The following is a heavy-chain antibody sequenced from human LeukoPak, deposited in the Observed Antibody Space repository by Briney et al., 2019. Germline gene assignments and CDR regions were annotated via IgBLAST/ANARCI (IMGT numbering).Heavy chain of an antibody. J-gene: IGHJ4*02. D-gene: IGHD3-22*01. CDR3: TRSYDSSGYGHK. V-gene: IGHV3-73*01. CDR2: IRRRANSYTT. CDR1: GFTFSVFA. Sequence: GGSVSLPCAPSGFTFSVFAMQWARQACGKGRVWVGCIRRRANSYTTAYAAAADARFPRSRDDSNNTEYLQMNSLTTEDTAGYYCTRSYDSSGYGHKWGQGTLVTVSS.